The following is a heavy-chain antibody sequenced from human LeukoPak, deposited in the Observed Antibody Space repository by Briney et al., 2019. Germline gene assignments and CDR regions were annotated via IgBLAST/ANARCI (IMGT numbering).Heavy chain of an antibody. D-gene: IGHD3-9*01. CDR3: ATGRRDILTGPGAFDI. Sequence: QTGGSLRLSCAASGFTVSSNYMSWVRQAPGKGLEWVSVIYSGGSTYYADSVKGRFTTSRDNSKNTLYLQMNSLRAEDTAVYYCATGRRDILTGPGAFDIWGQGTMVTVSS. J-gene: IGHJ3*02. CDR2: IYSGGST. V-gene: IGHV3-53*01. CDR1: GFTVSSNY.